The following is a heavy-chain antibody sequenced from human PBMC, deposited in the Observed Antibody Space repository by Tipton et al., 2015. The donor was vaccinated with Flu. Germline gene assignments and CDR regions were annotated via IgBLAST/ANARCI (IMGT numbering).Heavy chain of an antibody. CDR3: AKDRGFYYTSGSWGMDV. CDR2: ISGSGATA. D-gene: IGHD3-10*01. CDR1: GFSFSNHA. Sequence: SLRLSCVASGFSFSNHAMSWVRQAPGKGLEWVSGISGSGATAYYAESVEGHFTVSRDNSQNTVYLEVRSLKAEDTAIYYCAKDRGFYYTSGSWGMDVWGQGTTVTVSS. V-gene: IGHV3-23*01. J-gene: IGHJ6*02.